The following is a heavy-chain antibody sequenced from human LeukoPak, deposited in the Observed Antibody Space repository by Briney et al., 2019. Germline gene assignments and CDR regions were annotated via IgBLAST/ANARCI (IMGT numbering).Heavy chain of an antibody. CDR3: ATFRWGYSYGRFDY. D-gene: IGHD5-18*01. V-gene: IGHV3-23*01. Sequence: GSLRLSCAASGFTFSSYGMSWVRQTPGKRLEWVSAISGSGGNTYDADSVKGRFTISRDNAKNSLYLQMNSLRAEDTAVYYCATFRWGYSYGRFDYWGQGTLVTVSS. CDR2: ISGSGGNT. J-gene: IGHJ4*02. CDR1: GFTFSSYG.